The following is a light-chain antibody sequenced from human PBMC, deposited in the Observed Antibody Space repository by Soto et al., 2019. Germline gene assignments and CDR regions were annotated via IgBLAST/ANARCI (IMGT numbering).Light chain of an antibody. V-gene: IGLV2-14*01. CDR2: EVT. CDR3: SSYTTSSTRV. Sequence: SARTQPAYVSRSPGQSIAISCSGSSSDLGIYNYVSWYQQHPGKVPKLIIFEVTNRPSGVSNRFSGSKSGNTASLTISGLQAEDEADYYCSSYTTSSTRVFGTGTKVTVL. J-gene: IGLJ1*01. CDR1: SSDLGIYNY.